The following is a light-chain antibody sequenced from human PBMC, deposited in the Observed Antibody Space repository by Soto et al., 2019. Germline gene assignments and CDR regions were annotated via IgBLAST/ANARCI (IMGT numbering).Light chain of an antibody. CDR2: EVY. CDR3: SSYAASDSFVV. Sequence: QSALTQPPSASGSPGQSVTISCTGTSSDVGGYNYVSWYQHHPDKAPKLIIYEVYKRPSGVPDRFSGSKSGNTASLTVSGLQAEDEAEYYCSSYAASDSFVVFGGGTKLTVL. J-gene: IGLJ2*01. V-gene: IGLV2-8*01. CDR1: SSDVGGYNY.